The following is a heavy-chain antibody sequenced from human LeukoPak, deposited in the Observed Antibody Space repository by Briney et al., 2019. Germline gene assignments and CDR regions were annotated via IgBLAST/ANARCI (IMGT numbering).Heavy chain of an antibody. CDR3: ARDLDPSSSPFPYYFDY. J-gene: IGHJ4*02. CDR1: GFTFSNYG. Sequence: GGSLRLSCAASGFTFSNYGMHWVRQAPGKGLEWVSFIRYDGSNKYYADSVKGRFTISRDNSKNTLYLQMNSLGAEDTAVYYCARDLDPSSSPFPYYFDYWGQGTLVTVSS. CDR2: IRYDGSNK. V-gene: IGHV3-30*02. D-gene: IGHD6-6*01.